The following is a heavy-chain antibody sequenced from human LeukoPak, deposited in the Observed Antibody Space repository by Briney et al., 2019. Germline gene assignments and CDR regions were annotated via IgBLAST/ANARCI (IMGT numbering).Heavy chain of an antibody. CDR1: GFTFSSYG. CDR2: IRYDGSNK. CDR3: AKDVVLMVYAFDY. J-gene: IGHJ4*02. V-gene: IGHV3-30*02. D-gene: IGHD2-8*01. Sequence: GGSLRLSCAASGFTFSSYGMHWVRQAPGRGLEGVAFIRYDGSNKYYADSVKGRFTISRDNSKNTLYLQMNSLRAEDTAVYYCAKDVVLMVYAFDYWGQGTLVTVSS.